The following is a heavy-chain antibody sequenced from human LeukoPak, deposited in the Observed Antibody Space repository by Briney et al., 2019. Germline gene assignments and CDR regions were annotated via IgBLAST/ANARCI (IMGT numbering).Heavy chain of an antibody. D-gene: IGHD1-26*01. J-gene: IGHJ4*02. Sequence: SETLSLTCTLSVGSISISSYYCGWIRQPPGKGLEWIVRIYYSVSTYYNPSLKSRVTISVDTSKHEFSLKMRSVTAAETAVYYCARRGKFSGSLIFDYWGQGTMVTV. CDR2: IYYSVST. V-gene: IGHV4-39*01. CDR3: ARRGKFSGSLIFDY. CDR1: VGSISISSYY.